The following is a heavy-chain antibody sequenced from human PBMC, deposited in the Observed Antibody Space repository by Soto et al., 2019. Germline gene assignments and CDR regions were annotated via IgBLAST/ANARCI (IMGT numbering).Heavy chain of an antibody. Sequence: QVQLQESGPGLVKPSQTLSLTCTVSGGSISSGGYYWSWIRQHPGKGLEWIGYIYYSGSTYYNPSLKSRVTISVDTSKNQFSLKLSSVTAADTAVYYCARGATIFGVAQIDYWGQGTLVTVSS. CDR3: ARGATIFGVAQIDY. D-gene: IGHD3-3*01. CDR1: GGSISSGGYY. J-gene: IGHJ4*02. V-gene: IGHV4-31*03. CDR2: IYYSGST.